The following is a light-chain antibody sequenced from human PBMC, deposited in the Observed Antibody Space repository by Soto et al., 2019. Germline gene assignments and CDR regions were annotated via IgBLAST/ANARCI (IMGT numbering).Light chain of an antibody. CDR3: SSYTSSSIPYV. Sequence: QSALTQPASVSGSPGQSITISCTGTSSDVGGNKYVSWYQQHPGKAPKVMIYDVSNRPSGVSNRFSGSKSGNTASLTISGLQAEDEADYYCSSYTSSSIPYVFGTGTKVTVL. V-gene: IGLV2-14*01. J-gene: IGLJ1*01. CDR1: SSDVGGNKY. CDR2: DVS.